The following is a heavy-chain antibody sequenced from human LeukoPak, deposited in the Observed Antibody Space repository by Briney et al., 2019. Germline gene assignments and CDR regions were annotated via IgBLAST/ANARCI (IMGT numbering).Heavy chain of an antibody. D-gene: IGHD6-19*01. CDR1: GYTFTSYG. J-gene: IGHJ6*02. Sequence: ASVKVSCKASGYTFTSYGISWVRQAPGQGLEWMGWISAYNGNTNYAQKLQGRVTMTTDTSTSTAYMELRSLGSDDTAVYYCARDLSCLWGSGWSVLGMGYYYYYGMDVWGQGTTVTVSS. CDR3: ARDLSCLWGSGWSVLGMGYYYYYGMDV. CDR2: ISAYNGNT. V-gene: IGHV1-18*01.